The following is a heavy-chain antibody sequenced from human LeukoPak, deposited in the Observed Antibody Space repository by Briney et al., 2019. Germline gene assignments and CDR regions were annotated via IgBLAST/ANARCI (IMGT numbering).Heavy chain of an antibody. V-gene: IGHV1-8*01. Sequence: GASVKVSCKASGYTFTSYDINWVRQATGQGLEWMGWMNPNSGNTGYAQKFQGRVTMTRNTSISTAYMELSSLRSEDTAVYYCARGDSSSWYYYYYGMDVRGQGTTVTVSS. CDR3: ARGDSSSWYYYYYGMDV. D-gene: IGHD6-13*01. CDR1: GYTFTSYD. CDR2: MNPNSGNT. J-gene: IGHJ6*02.